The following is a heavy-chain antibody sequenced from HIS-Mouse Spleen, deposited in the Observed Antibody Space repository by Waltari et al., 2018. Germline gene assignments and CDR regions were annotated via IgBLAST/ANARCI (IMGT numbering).Heavy chain of an antibody. D-gene: IGHD6-13*01. V-gene: IGHV4-39*07. CDR1: GGSISSSSYY. CDR3: AREIPYSSSWYDWYFDL. CDR2: IYYSGST. J-gene: IGHJ2*01. Sequence: QLQLQESGPGLVKPSETLSLPCTVSGGSISSSSYYWGRIRSPPGKGLEWIGSIYYSGSTYYNPSLKSRVTISVDTSKNQFSLKLSSVTAADTAVYYCAREIPYSSSWYDWYFDLWGRGTLVTVSS.